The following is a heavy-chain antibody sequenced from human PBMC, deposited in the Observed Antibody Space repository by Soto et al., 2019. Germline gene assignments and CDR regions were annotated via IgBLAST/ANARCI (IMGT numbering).Heavy chain of an antibody. V-gene: IGHV4-34*01. Sequence: QVQLQQWGAGLLKPSETLSLTCAVYGGSFSGYYWSWIRQPPGKGLEWIGEINHSGSTNYNPSLKSRVTISVDTSKNQFSLTLSSVTAADTAVYYCAKPLVGATTMGAFDIWGQGTMVTVSS. J-gene: IGHJ3*02. CDR2: INHSGST. CDR1: GGSFSGYY. D-gene: IGHD1-26*01. CDR3: AKPLVGATTMGAFDI.